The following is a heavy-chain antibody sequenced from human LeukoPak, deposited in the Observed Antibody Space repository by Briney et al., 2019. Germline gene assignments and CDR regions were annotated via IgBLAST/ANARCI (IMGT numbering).Heavy chain of an antibody. V-gene: IGHV3-49*04. Sequence: GGSLRLSCTASGFTIGDYAMSWVRQAPGKGLEWVGFIRSNNFDARTEYAASVKGRFTFSRDDSRSIAYLQMNSLKSEDTAMYYCTRTTNLIGAYYFDYWGQGALVTVSS. CDR1: GFTIGDYA. CDR3: TRTTNLIGAYYFDY. D-gene: IGHD3-10*01. CDR2: IRSNNFDART. J-gene: IGHJ4*02.